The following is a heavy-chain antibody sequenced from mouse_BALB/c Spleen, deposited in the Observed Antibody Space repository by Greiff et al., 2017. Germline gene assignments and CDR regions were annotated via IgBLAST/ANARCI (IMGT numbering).Heavy chain of an antibody. CDR1: GYSITSDYA. CDR3: ARLRGPNYFDY. J-gene: IGHJ2*01. CDR2: ISYSGST. Sequence: EVQRVESGPGLVKPSQSLSLTCTVTGYSITSDYAWNWIRPFPGNKLEWMGYISYSGSTSYNPSLKSRISITRDTSKNQFFLKLNSVTTEDTATYYCARLRGPNYFDYWGQGTTLTGSS. V-gene: IGHV3-2*02.